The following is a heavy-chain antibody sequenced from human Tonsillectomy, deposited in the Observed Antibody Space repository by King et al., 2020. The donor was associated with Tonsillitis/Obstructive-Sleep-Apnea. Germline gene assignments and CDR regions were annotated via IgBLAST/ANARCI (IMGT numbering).Heavy chain of an antibody. Sequence: VQLVESGAEVKKPGSSVKLSCKASGGTFSSYAISWVRQAPGQGLEWMGGIIPIFGTANYAQKFQGRVTITADESTSTAYMELSSLRSEDTAVYYCARPCSSTSWFDAFDIWGQGTMVTVSS. D-gene: IGHD2-2*01. CDR1: GGTFSSYA. CDR3: ARPCSSTSWFDAFDI. J-gene: IGHJ3*02. V-gene: IGHV1-69*01. CDR2: IIPIFGTA.